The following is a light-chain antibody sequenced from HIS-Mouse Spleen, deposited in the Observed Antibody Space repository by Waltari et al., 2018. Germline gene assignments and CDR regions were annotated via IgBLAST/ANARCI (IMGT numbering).Light chain of an antibody. Sequence: QSALTQPASVSGSPGQSITISCTGTSSDVGGYNYVSWYQQHPGKAPKPMIYDVSNRPSGVSTRFSGSKSGNTASLTISGLQAEDEADYYCSSYTSSSTRVFGGGTKLTVL. CDR3: SSYTSSSTRV. V-gene: IGLV2-14*03. CDR1: SSDVGGYNY. CDR2: DVS. J-gene: IGLJ3*02.